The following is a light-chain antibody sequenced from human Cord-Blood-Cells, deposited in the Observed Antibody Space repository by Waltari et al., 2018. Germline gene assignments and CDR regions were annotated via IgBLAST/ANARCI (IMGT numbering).Light chain of an antibody. CDR2: WAS. J-gene: IGKJ4*01. Sequence: DIVMTQSPDSLAVSLGERATINCKSSQSVLYSSNNKNYLAWYQQKPGQPPKLLIYWASTRESGVPDRFSGSRSGTDCTRTISSLQAEDEAVYYCQQYYSTPLTFGGGTKVEIK. V-gene: IGKV4-1*01. CDR3: QQYYSTPLT. CDR1: QSVLYSSNNKNY.